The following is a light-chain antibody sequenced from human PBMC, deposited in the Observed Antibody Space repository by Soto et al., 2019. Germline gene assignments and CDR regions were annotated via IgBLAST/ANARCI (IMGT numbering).Light chain of an antibody. CDR2: DTS. CDR1: QSVSSY. J-gene: IGKJ4*01. CDR3: QQPKNRPPIT. V-gene: IGKV3-11*01. Sequence: EIVLTQSPSTLSLSPGDRATISCRASQSVSSYLAWYQQKPGQAPRLLIYDTSNSATGIPARFSGSGSGTDYTITTSSHVPEDFAVYYCQQPKNRPPITFGGGTQVEIK.